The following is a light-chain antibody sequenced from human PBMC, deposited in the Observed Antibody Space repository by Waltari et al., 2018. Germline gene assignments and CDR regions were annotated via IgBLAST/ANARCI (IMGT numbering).Light chain of an antibody. Sequence: DIQMTQSPSSLSASVGDRVTITCRASQDIRNELGWYQQKPGQPPKHLIYGASTLQSGVPSRFSGSGSGTDFTLTISSLQPEDFTTYYCLQYKSFPWTFGQGTKVETK. CDR2: GAS. CDR3: LQYKSFPWT. CDR1: QDIRNE. J-gene: IGKJ1*01. V-gene: IGKV1-17*01.